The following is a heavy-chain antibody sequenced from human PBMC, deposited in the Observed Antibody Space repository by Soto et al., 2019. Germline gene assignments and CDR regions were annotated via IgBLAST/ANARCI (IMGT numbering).Heavy chain of an antibody. CDR1: GFTFSSSA. Sequence: PVGSLRLSCAASGFTFSSSAMGWVRQAPGKGLAWVSTISGSGVSTYYADSVKGRFTISRDNSKNMLYLQMNSLRAEDTALYYCAKDPRIGAAGTGDYWGQGTLVTVSS. CDR2: ISGSGVST. J-gene: IGHJ4*02. V-gene: IGHV3-23*01. D-gene: IGHD6-13*01. CDR3: AKDPRIGAAGTGDY.